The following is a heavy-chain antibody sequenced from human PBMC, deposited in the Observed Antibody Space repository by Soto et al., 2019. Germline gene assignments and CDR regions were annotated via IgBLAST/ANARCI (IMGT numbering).Heavy chain of an antibody. CDR2: INHSGST. V-gene: IGHV4-34*01. D-gene: IGHD2-15*01. J-gene: IGHJ6*02. Sequence: SETLSLTCAVYGGSFSGYYWSWIRQPPGKGLEWIGEINHSGSTNYNPSLKSRVTISVDTSKNQFSLKLSSVTAADTAVYYCARGYCSGGSCYSWLLYYYGMDVWGQGTTVTVSS. CDR1: GGSFSGYY. CDR3: ARGYCSGGSCYSWLLYYYGMDV.